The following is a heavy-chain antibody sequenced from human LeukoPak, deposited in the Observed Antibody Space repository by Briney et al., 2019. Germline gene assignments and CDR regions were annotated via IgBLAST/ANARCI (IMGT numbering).Heavy chain of an antibody. CDR1: GGPMNNFF. CDR3: ARGSEEVSTISEAFDI. D-gene: IGHD5-24*01. CDR2: VYYSGSS. V-gene: IGHV4-59*01. J-gene: IGHJ3*02. Sequence: PSETLSLTCIVSGGPMNNFFWTWIRQTPEKRLDWIGYVYYSGSSKYNPSLERRVTISLDTSKNQFSLRLTSVTAADTAIYYCARGSEEVSTISEAFDIWGQGTAVTVSS.